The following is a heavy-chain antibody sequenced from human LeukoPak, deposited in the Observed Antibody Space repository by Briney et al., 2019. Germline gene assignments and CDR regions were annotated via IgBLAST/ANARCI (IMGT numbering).Heavy chain of an antibody. J-gene: IGHJ5*01. CDR3: ARLRRDSSGWYADDS. V-gene: IGHV4-4*07. Sequence: SETLSLTCTVSGGSISTHYWSWIRQPAGKGLEWVGRISISDGTNYNPALKSRVIMSADTSKNQFSLKLTSVTAADTAVYYCARLRRDSSGWYADDSWGQGTLVTVSS. CDR2: ISISDGT. D-gene: IGHD6-19*01. CDR1: GGSISTHY.